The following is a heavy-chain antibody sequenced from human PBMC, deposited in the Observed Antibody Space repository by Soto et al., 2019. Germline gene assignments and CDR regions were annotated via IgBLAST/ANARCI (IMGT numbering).Heavy chain of an antibody. Sequence: PGGSLRLSCAASGFTFNNYAMSWVRQAPGKGLEWVSAIRGNGISTYYADSVRGRFTISRDNFENTLFLQMNRLRAEDTAVYYCAKDLVEMATWHAFDIWGQGTMVTVSS. V-gene: IGHV3-23*01. J-gene: IGHJ3*02. D-gene: IGHD5-12*01. CDR3: AKDLVEMATWHAFDI. CDR1: GFTFNNYA. CDR2: IRGNGIST.